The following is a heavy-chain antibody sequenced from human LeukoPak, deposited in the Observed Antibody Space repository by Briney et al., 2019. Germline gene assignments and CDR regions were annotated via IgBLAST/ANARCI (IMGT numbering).Heavy chain of an antibody. CDR2: IYYSGST. V-gene: IGHV4-39*07. CDR1: GGSISSSSYY. J-gene: IGHJ4*02. D-gene: IGHD3-10*01. CDR3: ASTTTMVRGAGYNFDY. Sequence: SETLSLTCTVSGGSISSSSYYWGWIRQPPGKGLEWIGSIYYSGSTYYNPSLKSRVTISVDTSKNQFSLKLSSVTAADTAVYYCASTTTMVRGAGYNFDYWGQGTLVTVSS.